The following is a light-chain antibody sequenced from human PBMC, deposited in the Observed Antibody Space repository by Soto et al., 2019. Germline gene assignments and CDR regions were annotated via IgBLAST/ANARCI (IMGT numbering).Light chain of an antibody. CDR3: QQFYNWPRA. V-gene: IGKV3-15*01. Sequence: EIVMTQSPGTLSVCPGERATLSCRASQSVSRNLARYQQKPGQAPRILIYGASTRATGIPARFSGSGSETEFTLTISSLLSEDFAVYYCQQFYNWPRAFGQGTKVDIK. J-gene: IGKJ1*01. CDR1: QSVSRN. CDR2: GAS.